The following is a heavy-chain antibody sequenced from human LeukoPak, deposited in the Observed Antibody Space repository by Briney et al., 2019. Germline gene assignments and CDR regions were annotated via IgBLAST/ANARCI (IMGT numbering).Heavy chain of an antibody. Sequence: ASVKVSCKASGYTFTGYYMHWVRQAPGQGLEWMGWINPNSGGTNYAQKFQGRVTMTRDTSISTAYMELSRLRSEDTAVYYCARDRESSIAAAGTHFPIWWFDPWGQGTLVTVSS. J-gene: IGHJ5*02. D-gene: IGHD6-13*01. V-gene: IGHV1-2*02. CDR3: ARDRESSIAAAGTHFPIWWFDP. CDR2: INPNSGGT. CDR1: GYTFTGYY.